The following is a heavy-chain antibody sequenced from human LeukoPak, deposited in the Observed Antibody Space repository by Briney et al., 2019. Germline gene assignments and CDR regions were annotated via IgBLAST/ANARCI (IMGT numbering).Heavy chain of an antibody. V-gene: IGHV5-51*01. CDR2: IYPGDSDI. CDR1: GYSFTNYW. Sequence: GESLKISCKGSGYSFTNYWIGWVRQMPGKGLEWMGIIYPGDSDIRYSPSFQGQVTISADKSITTAYLQWSSLKASDTAMYYCSRRASSSSLEDYWGQGTLVTVSS. CDR3: SRRASSSSLEDY. J-gene: IGHJ4*02. D-gene: IGHD6-6*01.